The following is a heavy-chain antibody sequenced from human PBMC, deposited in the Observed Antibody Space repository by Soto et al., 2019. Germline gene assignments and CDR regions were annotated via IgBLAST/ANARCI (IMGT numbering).Heavy chain of an antibody. Sequence: GGSLRLSCAASGFTFSSYGMHWVRQAPGKGLEWVAVISYDGSNKYYADSVKGRFTISRDNSKNTLYLQMNSLRAEDTAVYYCAKEQGLFPRNINRYVLRYFDWDFDYWGQGTLVTVSS. CDR1: GFTFSSYG. D-gene: IGHD3-9*01. J-gene: IGHJ4*02. CDR2: ISYDGSNK. V-gene: IGHV3-30*18. CDR3: AKEQGLFPRNINRYVLRYFDWDFDY.